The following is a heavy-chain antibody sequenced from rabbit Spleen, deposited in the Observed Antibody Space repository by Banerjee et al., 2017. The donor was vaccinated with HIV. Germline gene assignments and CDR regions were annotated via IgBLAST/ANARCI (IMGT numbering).Heavy chain of an antibody. CDR2: VYAGSSGST. V-gene: IGHV1S40*01. CDR1: GFSFNSDYD. D-gene: IGHD8-1*01. J-gene: IGHJ6*01. Sequence: QSLEESGGGLVKPGAYLTLTCKASGFSFNSDYDMCWVRQAPGKGLEWIACVYAGSSGSTYSATWAKGRFTISKTSSTTVTLQMTSLTAADTATYFCARDAGTSFSTYGMDLWGQGTLVT. CDR3: ARDAGTSFSTYGMDL.